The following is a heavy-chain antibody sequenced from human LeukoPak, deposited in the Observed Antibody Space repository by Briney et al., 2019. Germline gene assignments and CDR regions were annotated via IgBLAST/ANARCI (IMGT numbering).Heavy chain of an antibody. Sequence: GESLKISCKGSGYSFTSYWIGWARQMPGKGLEWMGIIYPGDSDTRYSPSFQGQVTISADKSISTAYLQWSSLKASDTAMYYCARAHGNYYDSSGYYYDHQFDYWGQGTLVTVSS. CDR3: ARAHGNYYDSSGYYYDHQFDY. V-gene: IGHV5-51*01. D-gene: IGHD3-22*01. CDR2: IYPGDSDT. CDR1: GYSFTSYW. J-gene: IGHJ4*02.